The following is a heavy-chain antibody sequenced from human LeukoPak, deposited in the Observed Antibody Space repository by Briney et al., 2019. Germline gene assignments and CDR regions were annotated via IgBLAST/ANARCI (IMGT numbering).Heavy chain of an antibody. V-gene: IGHV3-9*01. CDR2: ISWNSGSI. CDR3: AKDKYYYDSSGYYDY. D-gene: IGHD3-22*01. J-gene: IGHJ4*02. CDR1: GFTFDDYA. Sequence: PGGSLRLSCAASGFTFDDYAMHWVRQSPGKGLEWFSGISWNSGSIGYADSVKGRFTISRDNAKNSLYLQMNSLRAEDTALYYCAKDKYYYDSSGYYDYWGQGTLVTVSS.